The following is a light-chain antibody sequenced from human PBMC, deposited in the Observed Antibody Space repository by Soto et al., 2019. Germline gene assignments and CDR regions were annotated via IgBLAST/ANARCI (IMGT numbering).Light chain of an antibody. CDR1: PSVSSN. CDR2: GAS. J-gene: IGKJ1*01. Sequence: EIVMTQSPATLSVSPGERAPLSCRASPSVSSNLAWYQQKPGQAPRLLIYGASTRATGIPARFSGSGSGTEFTLTISSLQSEDFAVYYCQHYKNWPRTFGQGTKVEIK. CDR3: QHYKNWPRT. V-gene: IGKV3-15*01.